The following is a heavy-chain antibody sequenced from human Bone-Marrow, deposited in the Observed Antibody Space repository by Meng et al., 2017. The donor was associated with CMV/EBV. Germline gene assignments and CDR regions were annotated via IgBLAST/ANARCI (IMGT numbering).Heavy chain of an antibody. Sequence: ASVKVSCKASGYTFTGYYMHWVRQAPGQGLEWMGWINPNSGGTNYAQKFQGRVTMTRDTSTSTVYMELRSLRSEDRAVYYCATSAYDYWHGRYSGIVDYNGMDVWGPGTTVTVSS. CDR3: ATSAYDYWHGRYSGIVDYNGMDV. V-gene: IGHV1-2*02. J-gene: IGHJ6*02. D-gene: IGHD1-26*01. CDR2: INPNSGGT. CDR1: GYTFTGYY.